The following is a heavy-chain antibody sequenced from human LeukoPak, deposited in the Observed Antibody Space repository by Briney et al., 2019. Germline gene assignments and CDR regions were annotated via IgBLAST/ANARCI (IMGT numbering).Heavy chain of an antibody. Sequence: PGGSLRLSCAASGFTFSSYAMSWVRQAPGKGLEWVSAISGSGGSTYYADSVKGRFTISRDNAKSTLYLQMNSLRAEDTAVYYCARLGVSSASYYFDYWGQGTLVTVSS. V-gene: IGHV3-23*01. J-gene: IGHJ4*02. CDR1: GFTFSSYA. CDR2: ISGSGGST. D-gene: IGHD5/OR15-5a*01. CDR3: ARLGVSSASYYFDY.